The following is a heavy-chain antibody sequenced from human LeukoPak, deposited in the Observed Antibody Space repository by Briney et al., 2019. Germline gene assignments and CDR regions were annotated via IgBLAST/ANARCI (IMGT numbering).Heavy chain of an antibody. CDR3: ARAHMVVVVAATFDP. CDR1: GYTFTSYG. CDR2: ISAYNGNT. J-gene: IGHJ5*02. Sequence: ASVKVSCKASGYTFTSYGISWVRQAPGQGLEWMGWISAYNGNTNYAQKLQGRVTMTTDTSTSTAYMELRSLRSDDTAVYYCARAHMVVVVAATFDPWGQGTLVTVSS. V-gene: IGHV1-18*01. D-gene: IGHD2-15*01.